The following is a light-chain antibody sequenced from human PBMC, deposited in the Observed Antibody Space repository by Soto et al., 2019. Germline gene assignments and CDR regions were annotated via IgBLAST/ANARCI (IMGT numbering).Light chain of an antibody. Sequence: QTVVTQEPSLTVSPGGTVTLTCAVYTGAVTSSNYPNWFQQTPGQAPRALIYSTNHKYSWTPARFSGSLLGGKAALTLSGLQPEDEADYYCLLYYGGQLGVFGGGTKLTVL. V-gene: IGLV7-43*01. CDR3: LLYYGGQLGV. CDR2: STN. CDR1: TGAVTSSNY. J-gene: IGLJ2*01.